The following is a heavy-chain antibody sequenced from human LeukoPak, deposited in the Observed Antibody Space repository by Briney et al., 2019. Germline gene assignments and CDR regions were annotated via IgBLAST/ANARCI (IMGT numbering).Heavy chain of an antibody. Sequence: GGSLRLSCVGSGFTSIAYALTWARQAPGKGLEWVSGISGGGVTTYYADSVKGRFTISRDNSKNTLYLQMNSLRAEDTAVYYCAKKKQLGTGDAFDIWGQGTMVTVSS. CDR3: AKKKQLGTGDAFDI. V-gene: IGHV3-23*01. J-gene: IGHJ3*02. D-gene: IGHD5-18*01. CDR2: ISGGGVTT. CDR1: GFTSIAYA.